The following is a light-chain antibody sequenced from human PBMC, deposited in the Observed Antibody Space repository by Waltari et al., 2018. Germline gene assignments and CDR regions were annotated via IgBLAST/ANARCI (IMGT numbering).Light chain of an antibody. V-gene: IGLV1-47*01. CDR2: RNT. CDR1: SSNTGRKL. CDR3: VAWDASLSSPV. J-gene: IGLJ2*01. Sequence: QSVLTQTPSASGTPGQRVTIYCAGSSSNTGRKLVYWYQQLPGTAPKLLIHRNTQRSSGVPDRFSGSKSGTSASLAISGLRSEDEADYYCVAWDASLSSPVFGGGTKLTVL.